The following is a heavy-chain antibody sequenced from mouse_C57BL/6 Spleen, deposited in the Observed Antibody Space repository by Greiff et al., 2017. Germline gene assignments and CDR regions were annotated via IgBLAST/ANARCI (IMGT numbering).Heavy chain of an antibody. CDR2: IYPRDGST. Sequence: VKLMESDAELVKPGASVKISCKVSGYTFTDHTIHWMKQRPEQGLEWIGYIYPRDGSTKYNEKFKGKATLTADKSSSTAYMQLNSLTSEDSAVYFCARGEGYYSNYEAMDYWGQGTSVTVSS. J-gene: IGHJ4*01. CDR3: ARGEGYYSNYEAMDY. D-gene: IGHD2-5*01. V-gene: IGHV1-78*01. CDR1: GYTFTDHT.